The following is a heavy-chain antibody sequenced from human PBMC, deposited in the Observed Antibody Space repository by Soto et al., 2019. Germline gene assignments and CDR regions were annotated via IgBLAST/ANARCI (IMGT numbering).Heavy chain of an antibody. V-gene: IGHV3-11*06. CDR2: ISPNSNDR. CDR3: VRGGGGGQFDS. J-gene: IGHJ4*02. D-gene: IGHD2-21*01. Sequence: VGSLRLSGAASGFTLSDFYMTWIRQAPGKGLEWLSYISPNSNDREYADSVKVRHTISXXXXXXTXYXQXHXLRAEDTAVYYCVRGGGGGQFDSWGQGT. CDR1: GFTLSDFY.